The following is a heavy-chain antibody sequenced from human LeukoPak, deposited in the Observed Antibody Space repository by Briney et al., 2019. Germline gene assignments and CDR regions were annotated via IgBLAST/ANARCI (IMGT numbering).Heavy chain of an antibody. CDR3: ARAGFTFSDYFGSIFDY. CDR2: ITSSRSYI. CDR1: GFTFSSYS. J-gene: IGHJ4*02. V-gene: IGHV3-21*06. Sequence: GGSLRLSCAASGFTFSSYSMNWVRPAPGKGRVWVSSITSSRSYIYYADSAKGRFTISRDNAKNTLSLQMSSLRAEDTAVYNCARAGFTFSDYFGSIFDYRGQGTLVTVAS. D-gene: IGHD3-10*01.